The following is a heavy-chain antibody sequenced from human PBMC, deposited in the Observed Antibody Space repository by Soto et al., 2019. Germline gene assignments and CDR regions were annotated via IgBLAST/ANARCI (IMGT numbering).Heavy chain of an antibody. CDR2: IKQDGREK. V-gene: IGHV3-7*01. Sequence: GGSLRLSCAASGFTFSSFWMRWVRQAPGKGLEWVANIKQDGREKYYLDSVKGRFTISRDNAKNSLYLQMNSLRAEDTAIYYCGRDSVTAASTDWGQGTLVTVSS. CDR1: GFTFSSFW. CDR3: GRDSVTAASTD. J-gene: IGHJ4*02. D-gene: IGHD6-13*01.